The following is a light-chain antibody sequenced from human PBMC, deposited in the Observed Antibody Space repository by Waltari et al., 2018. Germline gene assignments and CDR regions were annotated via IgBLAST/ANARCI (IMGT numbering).Light chain of an antibody. CDR2: DAF. CDR3: QMYVRLPVP. V-gene: IGKV3-20*01. Sequence: EIVLTQSPGTLALSPGERATLSCRASQSVGRALAWYQQKPGQAPRLLIYDAFSRSTGISDKFSGSGSWTDFTLTISRVEPEDFAVYFCQMYVRLPVPFGQGTKVEVK. J-gene: IGKJ1*01. CDR1: QSVGRA.